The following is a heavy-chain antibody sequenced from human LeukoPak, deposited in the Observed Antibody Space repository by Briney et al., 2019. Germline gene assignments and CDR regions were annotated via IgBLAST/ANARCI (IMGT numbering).Heavy chain of an antibody. V-gene: IGHV3-7*01. J-gene: IGHJ4*02. Sequence: PGGSLRLSCAASGFTFSSYWMSWVRQAPGKGLEWVANIKQDGSEKYYVDSVKGRFTISRDDAKNSLYLQMNSLRAEDTAVYYCARDLGKLYDFWSGYYRNVSFDYWGQGTLVTVSS. CDR2: IKQDGSEK. CDR1: GFTFSSYW. CDR3: ARDLGKLYDFWSGYYRNVSFDY. D-gene: IGHD3-3*01.